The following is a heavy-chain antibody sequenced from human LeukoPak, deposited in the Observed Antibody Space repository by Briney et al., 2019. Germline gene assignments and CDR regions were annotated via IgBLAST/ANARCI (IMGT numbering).Heavy chain of an antibody. CDR2: IDSSSSPI. J-gene: IGHJ4*02. Sequence: PGGSLRLSCAASGFSFSSNSMNWVRQAPGKGLEWVSYIDSSSSPIYYADSVKGRFTISRDSAKNSLYLQMNSLRDEDTAVYYCARNTPGRVYFDYWGQGTLVTVSS. D-gene: IGHD1-26*01. CDR1: GFSFSSNS. V-gene: IGHV3-48*02. CDR3: ARNTPGRVYFDY.